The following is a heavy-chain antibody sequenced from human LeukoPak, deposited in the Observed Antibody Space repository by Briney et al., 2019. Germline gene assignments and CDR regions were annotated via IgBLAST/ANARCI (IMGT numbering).Heavy chain of an antibody. CDR2: IYPGDSDT. D-gene: IGHD4-17*01. J-gene: IGHJ6*02. CDR3: ARGGPWDGDHVYYYGMDV. CDR1: GYSFTSYW. V-gene: IGHV5-51*01. Sequence: GESLKISCKGSGYSFTSYWIGWVRQMPGKGLEWMGIIYPGDSDTRYSPSFQGQVTISADKSISTAYLQWSSLKASDTAMYYCARGGPWDGDHVYYYGMDVWGQGTTVTVSS.